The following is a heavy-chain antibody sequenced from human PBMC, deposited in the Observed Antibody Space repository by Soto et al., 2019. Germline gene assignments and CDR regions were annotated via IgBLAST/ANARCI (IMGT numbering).Heavy chain of an antibody. CDR1: GYTFTSYG. CDR2: ISAYNGNT. V-gene: IGHV1-18*01. CDR3: ARAGYDFWSGYYPHFDY. D-gene: IGHD3-3*01. Sequence: QVQLVQPGAEVKKPGASVKVSCKASGYTFTSYGISWVRQAPGQGLEWMGWISAYNGNTNYAQKLQGRVTMTTDTSTSPAYMELRSLRSDDTAVYYCARAGYDFWSGYYPHFDYWGQGTLLTVSS. J-gene: IGHJ4*02.